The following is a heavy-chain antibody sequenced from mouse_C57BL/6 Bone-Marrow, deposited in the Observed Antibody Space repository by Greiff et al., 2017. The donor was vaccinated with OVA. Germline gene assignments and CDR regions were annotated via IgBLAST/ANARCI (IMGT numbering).Heavy chain of an antibody. CDR2: IYPGSGST. J-gene: IGHJ4*01. V-gene: IGHV1-55*01. CDR3: ARKVSNYGLTAMDY. CDR1: GYTFTSYW. Sequence: QVQLKQPGAELVKPGASVKMSCKASGYTFTSYWITWVKQRPGQGLEWIGDIYPGSGSTNYNEKFKSKATLTVDKSYSPAYMQLRSLTSEDSTILNSARKVSNYGLTAMDYWGQGTSVTVSS. D-gene: IGHD2-5*01.